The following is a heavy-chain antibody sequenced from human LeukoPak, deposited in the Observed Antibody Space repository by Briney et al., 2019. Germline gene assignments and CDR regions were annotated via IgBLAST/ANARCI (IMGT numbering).Heavy chain of an antibody. J-gene: IGHJ4*02. CDR3: AKGAYDYIEIAYFDS. CDR2: LIGSSGST. V-gene: IGHV3-23*01. Sequence: GSLTLSCAASGFTSTNYAMNWVRQAPGKGLEWVSVLIGSSGSTDYADSVKGRFTMSRDNSKNTVFLHMNSLRAEDTAIYYCAKGAYDYIEIAYFDSWGQGTLVTVSS. CDR1: GFTSTNYA. D-gene: IGHD5-12*01.